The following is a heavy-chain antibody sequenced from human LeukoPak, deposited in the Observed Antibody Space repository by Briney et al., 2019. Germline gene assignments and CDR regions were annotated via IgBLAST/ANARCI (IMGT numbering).Heavy chain of an antibody. CDR1: GHTFTSYD. CDR3: ARGPGYCSGGSCYRYYYGMDV. D-gene: IGHD2-15*01. Sequence: ASVKVSCKASGHTFTSYDINWVRQATGQGLEWMGWMNPNSGNTGYAQKFQGRVTMTRNTSISTAYMELSSLRSEDTAVYYCARGPGYCSGGSCYRYYYGMDVWGQGTTVTVSS. CDR2: MNPNSGNT. J-gene: IGHJ6*02. V-gene: IGHV1-8*01.